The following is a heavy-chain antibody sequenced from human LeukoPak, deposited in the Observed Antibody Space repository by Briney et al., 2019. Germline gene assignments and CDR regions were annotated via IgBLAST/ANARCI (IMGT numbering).Heavy chain of an antibody. V-gene: IGHV3-7*03. CDR2: IKQDGSEK. J-gene: IGHJ4*02. CDR3: ARDPIDGDPYFDY. CDR1: GFTFSSYW. D-gene: IGHD4-17*01. Sequence: AGESLRLSCAASGFTFSSYWMSWVRQAPGKGLQWVANIKQDGSEKYYVDSVKGRFTISRDNAKNSLYLQMNSLRAEDTAVYYCARDPIDGDPYFDYWGQGTLVTVSS.